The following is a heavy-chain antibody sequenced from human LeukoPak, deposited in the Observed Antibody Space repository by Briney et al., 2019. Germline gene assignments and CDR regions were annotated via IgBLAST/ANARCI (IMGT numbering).Heavy chain of an antibody. CDR1: GGTFSSYA. CDR3: ARDVGTAMAEYYFDY. CDR2: IIPILGIA. J-gene: IGHJ4*02. Sequence: SVKVSCKASGGTFSSYAISWVRQAPGQGLEWMGRIIPILGIANYAQKFQGRVTITADKSTSTAYMELSSLRSEDTAVYYCARDVGTAMAEYYFDYWGQGTLVTVSS. D-gene: IGHD5-18*01. V-gene: IGHV1-69*04.